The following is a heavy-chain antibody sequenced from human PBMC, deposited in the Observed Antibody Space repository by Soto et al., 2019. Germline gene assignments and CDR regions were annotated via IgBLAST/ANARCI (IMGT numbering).Heavy chain of an antibody. CDR1: GFTFSNYA. Sequence: EVQLLESGGGLVRPGGSLRLSCAASGFTFSNYAMSWVRQAPGKGLEWVSAISGSGGSTYYADSVKGRFTTSRDNSKNTLYLQMNSLRAEDTAVYSCAKDLITIFGVVDKWFDPWGQGTLVTVSS. D-gene: IGHD3-3*01. CDR2: ISGSGGST. CDR3: AKDLITIFGVVDKWFDP. V-gene: IGHV3-23*01. J-gene: IGHJ5*02.